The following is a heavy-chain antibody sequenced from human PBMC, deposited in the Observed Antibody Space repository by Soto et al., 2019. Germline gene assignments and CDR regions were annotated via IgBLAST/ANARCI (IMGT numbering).Heavy chain of an antibody. Sequence: QVQLVESGGGVVQPGRSLRLSCAASGFTFSSYGMHWVRQAPGKGLEWVAVIWYDGSNKYYADSVKGRFTISRDNSKNTLYLQMNSLRAEDTAVYYCARDTAAAWIYGMDVWGQGTTVTVSS. CDR1: GFTFSSYG. CDR3: ARDTAAAWIYGMDV. V-gene: IGHV3-33*01. CDR2: IWYDGSNK. D-gene: IGHD6-13*01. J-gene: IGHJ6*02.